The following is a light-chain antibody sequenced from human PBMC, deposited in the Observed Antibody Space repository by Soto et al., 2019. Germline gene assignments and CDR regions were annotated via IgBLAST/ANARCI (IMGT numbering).Light chain of an antibody. CDR2: EVS. CDR3: CSYAGSSTYVV. CDR1: SSDVGYYNL. Sequence: QSALTQPASVSGSPGQSITISCTGTSSDVGYYNLVSWYQQHPGKAPKLIIYEVSNRPSGVSNRFSGPKSGNTASLTISGLQAEDEADYYCCSYAGSSTYVVFGGGTKVTVL. J-gene: IGLJ2*01. V-gene: IGLV2-23*02.